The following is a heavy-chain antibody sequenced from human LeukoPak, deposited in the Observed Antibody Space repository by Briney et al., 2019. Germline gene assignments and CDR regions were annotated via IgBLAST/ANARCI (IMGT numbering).Heavy chain of an antibody. Sequence: RASVKVSYKASGYTFLNYAISWVRQAPGQGLEWMGWITPHNDDRKYAQKFQGRINLIRDTSTSTVYLDMWDLRSDDTATYYCARVGIPLGATNFDYWGQGTLVSVSS. V-gene: IGHV1-18*01. J-gene: IGHJ4*02. D-gene: IGHD1-26*01. CDR2: ITPHNDDR. CDR3: ARVGIPLGATNFDY. CDR1: GYTFLNYA.